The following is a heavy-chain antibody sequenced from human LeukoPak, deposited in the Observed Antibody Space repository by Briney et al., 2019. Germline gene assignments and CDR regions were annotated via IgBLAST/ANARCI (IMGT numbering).Heavy chain of an antibody. CDR3: ARELERRYRWFDP. CDR2: IYYSGST. CDR1: GGSISSSSYY. V-gene: IGHV4-39*07. J-gene: IGHJ5*02. D-gene: IGHD1-1*01. Sequence: PSETLSLTCTVSGGSISSSSYYWGWIRQPPGKGLEWIGSIYYSGSTYYNPSLKSRVTISVDTSKNQFSLKLSSVTAADTAVYYCARELERRYRWFDPWGQGTLVTVSS.